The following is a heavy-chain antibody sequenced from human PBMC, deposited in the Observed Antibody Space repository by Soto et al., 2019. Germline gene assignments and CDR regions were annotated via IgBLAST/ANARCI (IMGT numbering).Heavy chain of an antibody. CDR2: INPNSGGT. V-gene: IGHV1-2*04. D-gene: IGHD3-3*01. CDR1: GYTFTGYY. CDR3: ARAGGGGYYWFSVDYYYMDV. Sequence: ASVKVSCKASGYTFTGYYMHWVRQAPGQGLEWMGWINPNSGGTNYAQKFQGWVTMTRDTSISTAYMELSRLRSDDTAVYYCARAGGGGYYWFSVDYYYMDVWGKGTTVTVSS. J-gene: IGHJ6*03.